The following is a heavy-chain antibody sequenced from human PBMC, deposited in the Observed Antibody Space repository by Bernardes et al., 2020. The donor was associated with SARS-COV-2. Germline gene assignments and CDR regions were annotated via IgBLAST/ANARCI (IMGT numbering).Heavy chain of an antibody. D-gene: IGHD3-10*01. CDR2: ISYDGSNK. J-gene: IGHJ2*01. CDR3: AKPGEYADPMVRGVIINWYFDL. CDR1: GFTFSSYG. V-gene: IGHV3-30*18. Sequence: SLRLSCAASGFTFSSYGMHWVRQAPGKGLEWVAVISYDGSNKYYADSVKGRFTISRDNSKNTLYLQMNSLRAEDTAVYYCAKPGEYADPMVRGVIINWYFDLWGRGTLVTVSS.